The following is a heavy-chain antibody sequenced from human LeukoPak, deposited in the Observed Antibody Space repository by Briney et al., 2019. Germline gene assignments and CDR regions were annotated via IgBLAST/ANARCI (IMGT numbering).Heavy chain of an antibody. CDR1: GFTFSSYW. D-gene: IGHD2-21*02. J-gene: IGHJ4*02. V-gene: IGHV3-7*01. Sequence: GGSLRLSCAASGFTFSSYWMSWVRQAPGKGLEWVANIKQDGSEKYYEDSVKGRFTISRDNAKNSLYLQMNSLRAEDTAVYYCARGTIVVVTATCFDYWGQGTLVTVSS. CDR3: ARGTIVVVTATCFDY. CDR2: IKQDGSEK.